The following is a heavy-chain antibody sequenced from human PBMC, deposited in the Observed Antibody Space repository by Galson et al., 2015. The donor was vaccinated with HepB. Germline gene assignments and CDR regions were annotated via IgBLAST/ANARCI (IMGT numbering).Heavy chain of an antibody. Sequence: SLRLSCAASGFPFSYYAMTWVRQAPGKGLEWVSAITPSGDNSYSAASLKGRFTISRDNSKNTVFLQTNSLRADDTAIYFCAKVFPEKTDGWYRQALYYFDSWGHGTRVTVSS. CDR2: ITPSGDNS. V-gene: IGHV3-23*01. CDR3: AKVFPEKTDGWYRQALYYFDS. J-gene: IGHJ4*01. D-gene: IGHD6-19*01. CDR1: GFPFSYYA.